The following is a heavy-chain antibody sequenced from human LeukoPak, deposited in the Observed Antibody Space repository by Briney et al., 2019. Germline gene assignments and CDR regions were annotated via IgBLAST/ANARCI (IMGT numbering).Heavy chain of an antibody. CDR2: MNPNSGNT. V-gene: IGHV1-8*02. Sequence: ASVKVSCKASGYAFTGYAIHWVRQVTGQGLEWMGWMNPNSGNTGYAQKFQGRVTMTRNTSISTAYMELSSLRSEDTAVYYCARGPSRDYGSGGSWFDPWGQGTLVTVSS. J-gene: IGHJ5*02. CDR3: ARGPSRDYGSGGSWFDP. CDR1: GYAFTGYA. D-gene: IGHD3-10*01.